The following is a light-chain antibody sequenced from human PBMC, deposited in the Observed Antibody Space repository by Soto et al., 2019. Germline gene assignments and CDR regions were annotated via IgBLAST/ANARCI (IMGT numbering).Light chain of an antibody. CDR2: GAS. Sequence: EIVMTQSPATLSVSPGERATLSCRASQSVSSNLAWYQQKPGQAPRLLIYGASTRATGIPARLSGSGSGTEFTLTTSSLQFEDFAVYYWQHYNSWPALYTFGQGTKLESK. CDR3: QHYNSWPALYT. J-gene: IGKJ2*01. V-gene: IGKV3-15*01. CDR1: QSVSSN.